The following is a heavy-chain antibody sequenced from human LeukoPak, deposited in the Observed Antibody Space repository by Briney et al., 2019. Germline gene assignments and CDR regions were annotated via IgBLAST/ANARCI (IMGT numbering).Heavy chain of an antibody. Sequence: SETLSLTCTVSGGSISSYYWSLIRQPAGKGLEWIGRIYTSGSTNYNPSLKSRVTMSVDTSKNQFSLKLSSVTAADTAVYYCARDGGSYFGSPNFDYWGQGTLVTVSS. D-gene: IGHD1-26*01. V-gene: IGHV4-4*07. CDR3: ARDGGSYFGSPNFDY. CDR1: GGSISSYY. CDR2: IYTSGST. J-gene: IGHJ4*02.